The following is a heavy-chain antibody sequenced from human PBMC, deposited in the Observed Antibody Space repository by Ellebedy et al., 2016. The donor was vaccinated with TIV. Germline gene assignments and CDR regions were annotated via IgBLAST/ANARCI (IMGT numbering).Heavy chain of an antibody. CDR1: GDSVSRRSYY. D-gene: IGHD3-10*01. V-gene: IGHV4-61*03. CDR3: TYGINSDAFDI. Sequence: GSLRLXXTVSGDSVSRRSYYWSWIRQSPGKGLEWIGYIYSSGSTKYNPSLKSRLTISADTSKKHFSLKLNSATAADTAVYYCTYGINSDAFDIWGHGTLVTVSS. CDR2: IYSSGST. J-gene: IGHJ3*02.